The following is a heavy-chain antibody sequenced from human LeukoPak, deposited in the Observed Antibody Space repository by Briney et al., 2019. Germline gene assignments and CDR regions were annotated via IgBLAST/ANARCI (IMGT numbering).Heavy chain of an antibody. V-gene: IGHV4-4*07. D-gene: IGHD3-16*01. CDR3: ARRAPDALAVEYNWLDP. Sequence: SETLSLTCTVSRGSISGYYWSWIRQPAGKGLEWIGRIHITQTTNYNPSLESRVTMSVDSSKNQFSLRLRSVTAADTAVYYCARRAPDALAVEYNWLDPWGQGTLVTVSS. J-gene: IGHJ5*02. CDR2: IHITQTT. CDR1: RGSISGYY.